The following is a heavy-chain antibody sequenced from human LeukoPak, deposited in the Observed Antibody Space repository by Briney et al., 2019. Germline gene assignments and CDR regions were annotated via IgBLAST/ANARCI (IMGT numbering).Heavy chain of an antibody. CDR2: INPSGGST. D-gene: IGHD2/OR15-2a*01. J-gene: IGHJ3*02. Sequence: ASVKVSCKTSGYTFTSYYMNWVRQAPGQGLEWMGKINPSGGSTNYAQKFQGRVTMTRDTSTSTVYMELSSLRSDDTAVYYCARDFLQTSSPDAFDIWGQGTMVSVSS. CDR3: ARDFLQTSSPDAFDI. CDR1: GYTFTSYY. V-gene: IGHV1-46*01.